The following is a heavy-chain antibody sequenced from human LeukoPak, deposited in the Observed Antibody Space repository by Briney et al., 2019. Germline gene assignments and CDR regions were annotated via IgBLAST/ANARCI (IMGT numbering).Heavy chain of an antibody. CDR3: ASRQTYIVGATGDY. CDR1: GGSISSYY. CDR2: INHSGST. V-gene: IGHV4-34*01. J-gene: IGHJ4*02. Sequence: SETLSLTCTVSGGSISSYYWSWIRQPPGKGLEWIGEINHSGSTNYNPSLKSRVTISVDTSKNQFSLELSSVTAADTAVYYCASRQTYIVGATGDYWGQGTLVTVSS. D-gene: IGHD1-26*01.